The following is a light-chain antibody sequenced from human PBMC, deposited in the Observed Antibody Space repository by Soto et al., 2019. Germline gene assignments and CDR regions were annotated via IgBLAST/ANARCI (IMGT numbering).Light chain of an antibody. CDR1: TGAVTGGHY. Sequence: QAVVTQEPSLTVSPGGTVTLTCGSNTGAVTGGHYPYWFQRKPGQAPRTLIYDTSNKHSWTPARFSGSLRGGKAALTLSGAQPEDEAYYYCLLSQGRARVFGGGTKVTVL. J-gene: IGLJ3*02. CDR3: LLSQGRARV. CDR2: DTS. V-gene: IGLV7-46*01.